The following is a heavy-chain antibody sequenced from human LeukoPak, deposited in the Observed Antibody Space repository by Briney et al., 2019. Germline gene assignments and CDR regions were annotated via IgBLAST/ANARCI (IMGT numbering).Heavy chain of an antibody. CDR2: IWYDGSNK. CDR1: GFTFSSYG. J-gene: IGHJ4*02. CDR3: ARDGSASIRGSGIPFPDY. V-gene: IGHV3-33*01. D-gene: IGHD3-10*01. Sequence: GGSLRLSCAASGFTFSSYGMHWVRQAPGKGLEWVAVIWYDGSNKYYADSVKGRFTTSRDNSKNTLCLQMNSLRAEDTAVYYCARDGSASIRGSGIPFPDYWGQGTLVTVSS.